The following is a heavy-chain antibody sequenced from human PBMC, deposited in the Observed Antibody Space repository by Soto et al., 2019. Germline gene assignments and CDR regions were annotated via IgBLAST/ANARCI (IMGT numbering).Heavy chain of an antibody. Sequence: SETLSLTCAVSGGAISSSKWWSWVRQPPGKGLEWIGEIYQSGSTNYNPSLESRVRMSVDKSRNQFSLKLTSVSAADTAVYYCARASATIAAATGWFDPWGQGTLVTVSS. CDR1: GGAISSSKW. D-gene: IGHD6-25*01. CDR2: IYQSGST. J-gene: IGHJ5*02. V-gene: IGHV4-4*02. CDR3: ARASATIAAATGWFDP.